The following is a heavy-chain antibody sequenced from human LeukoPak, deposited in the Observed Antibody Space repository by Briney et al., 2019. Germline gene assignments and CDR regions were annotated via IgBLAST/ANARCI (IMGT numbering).Heavy chain of an antibody. CDR2: INPNTGEA. Sequence: ASVKVSCKASGYRFIDYFIHWVRQAPGQGPECMGRINPNTGEANYVHRFQGRVTMSRDTSSSTAYMELSGLKSDDTAVYFCARYVIMGYGQGWFDHWGQGTLVTVSS. D-gene: IGHD2-8*01. J-gene: IGHJ5*02. CDR1: GYRFIDYF. V-gene: IGHV1-2*06. CDR3: ARYVIMGYGQGWFDH.